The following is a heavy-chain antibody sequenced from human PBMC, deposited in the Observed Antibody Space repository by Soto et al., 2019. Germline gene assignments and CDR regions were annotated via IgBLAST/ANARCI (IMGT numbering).Heavy chain of an antibody. V-gene: IGHV6-1*01. Sequence: ETLFITCEIRGERVSRTRCAWNWIKQSPSRGLEWLGRTYYRSKWYNDYAVSVKSRITINPDTSKNQFSLQLNSVTPEDTAVYYGASVNVNYGMDVWGQVTTVTVSS. J-gene: IGHJ6*02. CDR3: ASVNVNYGMDV. D-gene: IGHD2-8*01. CDR1: GERVSRTRCA. CDR2: TYYRSKWYN.